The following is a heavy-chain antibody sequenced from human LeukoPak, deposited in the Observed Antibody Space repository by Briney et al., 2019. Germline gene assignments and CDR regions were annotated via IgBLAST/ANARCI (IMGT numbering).Heavy chain of an antibody. CDR2: IYYSGST. CDR3: ARDTISSGYYFGDAFDI. CDR1: GGSISSSSYY. Sequence: KSSETLSLTWTVSGGSISSSSYYWGWIRHPPGKGLEWIGSIYYSGSTYYNPSLKTRVTISVHTSNNQFSLKLSSVTAADTAVYYCARDTISSGYYFGDAFDIWGQGTMVTVSS. D-gene: IGHD3-22*01. J-gene: IGHJ3*02. V-gene: IGHV4-39*07.